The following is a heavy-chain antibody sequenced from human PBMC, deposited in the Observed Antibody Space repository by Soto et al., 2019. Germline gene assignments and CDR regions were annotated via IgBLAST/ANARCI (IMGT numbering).Heavy chain of an antibody. CDR3: AKDRYLDHDSRGYLFDN. Sequence: EVQLLESGGDLIQPGGSLRLSCAASGFTFNIYAMAWVSQAPGKGLEWVSAISRYGDFTYYADSVEGRFTISRDNSKNTLYLQMNSLRAEDTALYYCAKDRYLDHDSRGYLFDNWGQGTLVTVSS. V-gene: IGHV3-23*01. J-gene: IGHJ4*02. D-gene: IGHD3-22*01. CDR2: ISRYGDFT. CDR1: GFTFNIYA.